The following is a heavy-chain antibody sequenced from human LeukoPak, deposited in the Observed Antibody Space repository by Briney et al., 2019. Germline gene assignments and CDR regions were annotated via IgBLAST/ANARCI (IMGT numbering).Heavy chain of an antibody. V-gene: IGHV5-51*03. Sequence: GESLKISCRASGYTFMNDWIAWVRQMPGKGLEWMGMVRPRDSDTVYSPSFQGQVSVSVDKSISTAYLQWSTLEASDTAVYYCAILKYIDPTHYFDYWGQGTLVTVSS. CDR2: VRPRDSDT. CDR3: AILKYIDPTHYFDY. CDR1: GYTFMNDW. J-gene: IGHJ4*02. D-gene: IGHD2-8*01.